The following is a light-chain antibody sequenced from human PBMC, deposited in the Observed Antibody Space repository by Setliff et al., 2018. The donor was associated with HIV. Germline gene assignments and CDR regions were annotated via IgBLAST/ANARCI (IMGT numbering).Light chain of an antibody. CDR2: DVI. V-gene: IGLV2-14*03. CDR1: SSDVGGYYS. J-gene: IGLJ1*01. Sequence: QSVLAQPASVSGSPGQSITISCTGISSDVGGYYSVSWYQQHTGKAPKLMIYDVINRPSGVSNRFSGSRSGNTASLTISELQVEDEADYYCSSYTTSSTLYVFGPGTKVTVL. CDR3: SSYTTSSTLYV.